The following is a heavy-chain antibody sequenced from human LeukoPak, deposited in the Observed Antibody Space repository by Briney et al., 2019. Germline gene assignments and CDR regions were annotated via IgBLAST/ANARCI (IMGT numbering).Heavy chain of an antibody. CDR3: AKDKDYYDSSGYYYGEGDYFDY. Sequence: GGSLRLSCAASGFTFSSYGMHWVRQAPGKGLEWVAVLWYDGSNKYYADSVKGRFTISRDNSKNTLYLQMNSLRAEDTAVYYCAKDKDYYDSSGYYYGEGDYFDYWGQGTLVTVSS. J-gene: IGHJ4*02. V-gene: IGHV3-33*06. CDR2: LWYDGSNK. D-gene: IGHD3-22*01. CDR1: GFTFSSYG.